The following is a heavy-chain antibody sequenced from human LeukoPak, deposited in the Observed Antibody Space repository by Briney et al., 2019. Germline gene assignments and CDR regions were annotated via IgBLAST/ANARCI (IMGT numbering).Heavy chain of an antibody. D-gene: IGHD3-10*01. V-gene: IGHV4-4*07. CDR2: IYTSGST. CDR1: GGSISSYY. CDR3: ARGKGYGSGSYLFDY. Sequence: SETLSLTCTVSGGSISSYYWSWIRQPAGKGLEWIGRIYTSGSTNYNPSLKSRVTMSVDTSKDQFSLKLSSVTAADTAVYYCARGKGYGSGSYLFDYWGQGTLVTVSS. J-gene: IGHJ4*02.